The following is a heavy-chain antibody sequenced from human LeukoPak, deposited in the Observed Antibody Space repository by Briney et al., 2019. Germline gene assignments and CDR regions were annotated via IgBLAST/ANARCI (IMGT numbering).Heavy chain of an antibody. CDR2: ISGTGSTR. CDR1: GFTFSSYE. Sequence: GGSLRLSCSASGFTFSSYEMNWVRQASGKGLEWVSYISGTGSTRYYTDSVKGRFTISRDISKNTLYLQMNSLRAEDTAVYYCLSGHLSWDDYWGQGTLVTVSS. V-gene: IGHV3-48*03. D-gene: IGHD6-19*01. J-gene: IGHJ4*02. CDR3: LSGHLSWDDY.